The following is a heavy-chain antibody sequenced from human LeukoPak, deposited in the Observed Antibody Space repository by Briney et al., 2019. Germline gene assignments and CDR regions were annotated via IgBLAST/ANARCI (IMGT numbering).Heavy chain of an antibody. D-gene: IGHD1-7*01. J-gene: IGHJ4*02. V-gene: IGHV3-7*01. CDR3: ARDLPPSQINWNYDY. Sequence: PGGSLRLSCAASGFTFSSYWMSWVRQAPGKGLEWVANIKQDGSEKYYVDSVKGRFTISRDNAKNSLYLQMNSLRAEDTAVYYCARDLPPSQINWNYDYWGQGTLVTVSS. CDR2: IKQDGSEK. CDR1: GFTFSSYW.